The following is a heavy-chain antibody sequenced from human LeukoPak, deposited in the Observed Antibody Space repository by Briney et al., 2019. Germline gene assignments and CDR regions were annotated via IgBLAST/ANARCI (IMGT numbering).Heavy chain of an antibody. V-gene: IGHV4-4*07. CDR2: IYYSGST. CDR3: ARLSITMVRGVIDY. Sequence: SETLSLTCTVSGGSISSYYWSWIRQPAGKGLEWIGSIYYSGSTYYNPSLKSRVTISVDTSKNQFSLKLSSVTAADTAVYYCARLSITMVRGVIDYWGQGTLVTVSS. CDR1: GGSISSYY. D-gene: IGHD3-10*01. J-gene: IGHJ4*02.